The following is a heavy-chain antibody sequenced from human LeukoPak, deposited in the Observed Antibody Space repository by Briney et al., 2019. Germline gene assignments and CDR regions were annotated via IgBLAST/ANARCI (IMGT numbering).Heavy chain of an antibody. CDR1: GYRFTRYW. D-gene: IGHD4-17*01. V-gene: IGHV5-51*01. J-gene: IGHJ3*02. CDR3: SRHSHYGDWFAFDI. CDR2: IYPGDPDP. Sequence: GESLKISCKGSGYRFTRYWIGWVRQMPGEGLEWMVIIYPGDPDPRYSPSFQSQVTISADKSISTAYLQWSSLKASDTAMYYCSRHSHYGDWFAFDIWGQGTMVTVSS.